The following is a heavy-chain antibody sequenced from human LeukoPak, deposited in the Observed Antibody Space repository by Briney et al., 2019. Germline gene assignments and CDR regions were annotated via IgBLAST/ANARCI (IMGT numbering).Heavy chain of an antibody. D-gene: IGHD2-21*01. Sequence: RPGGSLRLSCAASGFTFDDYAMSWVRQAPGKGLEWVSGINWNGGSTGYVDSVKGRFANSRDNAKNSLYLQMNSLRGEDTALYYCARDAHFGGVFDIWGQGTMVTVSS. CDR3: ARDAHFGGVFDI. J-gene: IGHJ3*02. CDR2: INWNGGST. V-gene: IGHV3-20*04. CDR1: GFTFDDYA.